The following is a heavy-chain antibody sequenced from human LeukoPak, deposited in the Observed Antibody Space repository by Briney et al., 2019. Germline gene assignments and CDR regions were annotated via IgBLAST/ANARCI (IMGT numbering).Heavy chain of an antibody. CDR1: GFTFSSYE. J-gene: IGHJ6*04. CDR2: ISSSGSTI. Sequence: LPGGSLRLSCAASGFTFSSYEMNWVRQAPGKGLEWVSYISSSGSTIYYADSVKGRFAISRDNAKNSLYLQMNSLRAEDTAVYYCAELGITMIGGVWGKGTTVTISS. D-gene: IGHD3-10*02. CDR3: AELGITMIGGV. V-gene: IGHV3-48*03.